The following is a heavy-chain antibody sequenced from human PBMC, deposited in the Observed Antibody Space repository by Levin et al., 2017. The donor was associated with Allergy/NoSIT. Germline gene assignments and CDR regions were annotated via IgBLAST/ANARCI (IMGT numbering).Heavy chain of an antibody. CDR2: IIPIFGTA. CDR1: GGTFSSYA. CDR3: ARAIVPGLAAQLYYDY. D-gene: IGHD6-6*01. J-gene: IGHJ4*02. V-gene: IGHV1-69*06. Sequence: KISCKASGGTFSSYAISWVRQAPGQGLEWMGGIIPIFGTANYAQKFQGRVTITADKSTSTAYMELSSLRSEDTAVYYCARAIVPGLAAQLYYDYWGQGTLVTVSS.